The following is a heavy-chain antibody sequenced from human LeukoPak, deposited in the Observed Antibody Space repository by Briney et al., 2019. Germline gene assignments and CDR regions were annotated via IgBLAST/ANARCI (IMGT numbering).Heavy chain of an antibody. Sequence: KSSQTLSLTCTVSGDSISRGSYFWNWIRQPAGKGLEWIGYIYYSGSTNYNPSLKSRVTISVDTSKNQFSLKLSSVTAADTAVYYCARRASAGIAARRKVYYFDYWGQGTLVTVSS. CDR2: IYYSGST. CDR3: ARRASAGIAARRKVYYFDY. D-gene: IGHD6-6*01. J-gene: IGHJ4*02. CDR1: GDSISRGSYF. V-gene: IGHV4-61*10.